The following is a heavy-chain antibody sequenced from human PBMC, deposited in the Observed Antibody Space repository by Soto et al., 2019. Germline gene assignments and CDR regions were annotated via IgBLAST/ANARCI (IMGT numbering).Heavy chain of an antibody. D-gene: IGHD3-10*01. J-gene: IGHJ5*02. CDR3: AGYYGSGSYYKINWFDP. Sequence: SETLSLTCTVSGGSISSYYWSWIRQPPGKGLEWIGYIYYSGSTNYNPSLKSRVTISVDTSKNQFSLKLSSVTAADTAVYYCAGYYGSGSYYKINWFDPWGQGTLVTVSS. CDR1: GGSISSYY. V-gene: IGHV4-59*01. CDR2: IYYSGST.